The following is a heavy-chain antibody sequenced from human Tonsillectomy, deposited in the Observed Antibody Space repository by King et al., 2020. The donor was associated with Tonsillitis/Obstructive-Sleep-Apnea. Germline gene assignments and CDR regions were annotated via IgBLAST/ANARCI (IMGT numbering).Heavy chain of an antibody. CDR2: ISSSSSYI. D-gene: IGHD6-19*01. J-gene: IGHJ4*02. V-gene: IGHV3-21*01. CDR3: ARGFGSGWDFDY. CDR1: GFTFSSYS. Sequence: VQLVESGGGLVKPGGSLRLSCAASGFTFSSYSMNWVLQAPGKGLEWVSSISSSSSYIYYADSVKGRFTISRDNAKNSLYLQMNSLRAEDTAVYYCARGFGSGWDFDYWGQGTLVTVSS.